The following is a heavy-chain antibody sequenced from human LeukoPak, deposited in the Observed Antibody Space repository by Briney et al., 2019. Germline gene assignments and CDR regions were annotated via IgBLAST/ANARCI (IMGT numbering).Heavy chain of an antibody. CDR2: INPNSGGT. V-gene: IGHV1-2*02. CDR3: ARDLVRMVATKKAFDY. Sequence: ASVKVSCKASGYTFTGYYMHWVRQAPGQGLEWMGWINPNSGGTNYAQKFQGRVTMTRDTSISTAYMELSRLRSDDTAVYYCARDLVRMVATKKAFDYWGQGTLVSVSS. D-gene: IGHD5-12*01. J-gene: IGHJ4*02. CDR1: GYTFTGYY.